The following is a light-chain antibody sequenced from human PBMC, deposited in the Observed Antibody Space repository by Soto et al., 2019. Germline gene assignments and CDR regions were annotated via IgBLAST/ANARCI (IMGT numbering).Light chain of an antibody. J-gene: IGLJ3*02. Sequence: QSVLTQPPSASGTPGQRVTISCSGSSSNIGTNTVNWYQQVPGTAPKVLIYKNNQRPSGVSDRFSGSKSGTSASLAISGLQSGDEAEYYCAAWDDSLSGPVFGGGTKLTVL. V-gene: IGLV1-44*01. CDR1: SSNIGTNT. CDR2: KNN. CDR3: AAWDDSLSGPV.